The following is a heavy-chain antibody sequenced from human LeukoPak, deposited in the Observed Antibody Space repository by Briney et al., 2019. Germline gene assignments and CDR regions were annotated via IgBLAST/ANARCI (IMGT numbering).Heavy chain of an antibody. CDR2: IIPILGIA. V-gene: IGHV1-69*04. CDR1: GGTFSSYA. Sequence: SVKVSCKASGGTFSSYAISWVRQAPGQGLEWMGRIIPILGIANYAQKFQGRVTITADKSTSTAYTELSSLRSEDTAVYYCAREPGHNWFDPWGQGTLVTVSS. J-gene: IGHJ5*02. D-gene: IGHD1-14*01. CDR3: AREPGHNWFDP.